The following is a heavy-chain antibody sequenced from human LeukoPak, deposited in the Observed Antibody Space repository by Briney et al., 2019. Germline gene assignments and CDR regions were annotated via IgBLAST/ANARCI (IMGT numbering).Heavy chain of an antibody. CDR2: IYYSGST. Sequence: SETLSLTCTVFGGSINSYFWSWIRQPPGKGLEWIGYIYYSGSTKYNPSLKSRLIISVDTSKNQFSLKLTSVTAADTAVYHCARLDSGSWYFDYWGQGTLVTVSS. CDR3: ARLDSGSWYFDY. J-gene: IGHJ4*02. V-gene: IGHV4-59*08. CDR1: GGSINSYF. D-gene: IGHD6-13*01.